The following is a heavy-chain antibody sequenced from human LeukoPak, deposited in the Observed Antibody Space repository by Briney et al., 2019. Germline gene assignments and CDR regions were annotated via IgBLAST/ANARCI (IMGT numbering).Heavy chain of an antibody. J-gene: IGHJ6*02. V-gene: IGHV1-69*13. CDR3: ARSGDRREHYYYYGMDV. Sequence: ASVKVSCKASGGTFSSYAISWVRQAPGQGLEWMGGIIPIFGTANYAQKFQGRVTITADESTSTAYMELSSLRSEDTAVYHCARSGDRREHYYYYGMDVWGQGTTVTVSS. CDR2: IIPIFGTA. D-gene: IGHD2-21*02. CDR1: GGTFSSYA.